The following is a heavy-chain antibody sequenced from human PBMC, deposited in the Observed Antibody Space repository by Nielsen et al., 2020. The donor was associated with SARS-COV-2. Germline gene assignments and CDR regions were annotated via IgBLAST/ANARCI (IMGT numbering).Heavy chain of an antibody. J-gene: IGHJ4*02. CDR1: GFTFRNYW. D-gene: IGHD4-11*01. CDR3: TKDIRSTVTYYFDS. Sequence: GESLKISCAASGFTFRNYWMHWVRQAPGKGLVWVSRMNSDGSSTIYGDSVKGRFTISRDNAKNTLYLQMNSLRTEDTAFYYCTKDIRSTVTYYFDSWGQGTLVTVSS. CDR2: MNSDGSST. V-gene: IGHV3-74*01.